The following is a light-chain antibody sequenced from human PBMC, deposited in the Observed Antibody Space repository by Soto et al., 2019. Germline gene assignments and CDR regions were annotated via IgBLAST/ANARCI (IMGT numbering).Light chain of an antibody. CDR2: EVS. Sequence: QSVLTQPASVSGSPGQSITISCTGTSSDVGGYNYVSWYQQHPGKAPKLMIYEVSNRPSGVSNRFSGSKSGNTAALTISGLQAEDEADYYCSSYTSSSTPHYFFGTGTKLTVL. J-gene: IGLJ1*01. V-gene: IGLV2-14*01. CDR3: SSYTSSSTPHYF. CDR1: SSDVGGYNY.